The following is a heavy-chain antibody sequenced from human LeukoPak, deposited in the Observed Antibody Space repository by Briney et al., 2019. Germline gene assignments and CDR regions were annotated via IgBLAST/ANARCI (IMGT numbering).Heavy chain of an antibody. CDR2: INSDGSST. J-gene: IGHJ4*02. V-gene: IGHV3-74*01. CDR1: GFTFSSYW. CDR3: ARDVGDSSGSYFDY. D-gene: IGHD3-22*01. Sequence: GGSLRLSCAASGFTFSSYWMHWVRQAPGKGLAWVSRINSDGSSTSYADSVKGRFTISRDNAKNTLYLQMNSLRAEDTAVYYCARDVGDSSGSYFDYWGQGTLVTVSS.